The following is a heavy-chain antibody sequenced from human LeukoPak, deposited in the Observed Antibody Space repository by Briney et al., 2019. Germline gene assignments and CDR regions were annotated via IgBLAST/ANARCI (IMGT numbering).Heavy chain of an antibody. CDR1: VYTFTSYY. CDR3: AREGSGGSRRPDNYYYYGMDV. J-gene: IGHJ6*02. CDR2: INPSGGST. D-gene: IGHD2-15*01. V-gene: IGHV1-46*01. Sequence: GASVTVSCEPSVYTFTSYYMHWVRQAPGQGLEWMGIINPSGGSTSYAQKFQGRVTMTRDTSTSTVYMELSSLRSEDTAVYYCAREGSGGSRRPDNYYYYGMDVWGQGTTVTVSS.